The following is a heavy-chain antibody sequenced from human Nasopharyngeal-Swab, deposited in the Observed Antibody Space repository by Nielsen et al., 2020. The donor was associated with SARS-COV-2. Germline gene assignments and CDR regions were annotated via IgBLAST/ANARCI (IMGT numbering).Heavy chain of an antibody. CDR1: GFTFSSYA. CDR3: ARKWGGDYYGSGSLPYYMDV. J-gene: IGHJ6*03. V-gene: IGHV3-30*04. CDR2: ISYDGSNK. Sequence: GESLKISCAASGFTFSSYAMHWVRQAPGKGLEWVAVISYDGSNKYYADSVKGRFTISRDNSKNTLYLQMNSLRAEDTAVYYCARKWGGDYYGSGSLPYYMDVWGKGTTVTVSS. D-gene: IGHD3-10*01.